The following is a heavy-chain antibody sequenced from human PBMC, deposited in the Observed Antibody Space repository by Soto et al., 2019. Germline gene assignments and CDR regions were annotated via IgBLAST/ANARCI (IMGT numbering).Heavy chain of an antibody. V-gene: IGHV3-53*01. CDR3: AREEVGDTYYYYGMDV. D-gene: IGHD2-15*01. Sequence: GGSLRLSCAASGFSVRTNYMSWVRQAPGKGLEWVSIVYAGESTYYADSVKGRFTISRDNSKNTVYLQMNSLRADDTAMYYCAREEVGDTYYYYGMDVWGQGTTVTVSS. CDR2: VYAGEST. CDR1: GFSVRTNY. J-gene: IGHJ6*02.